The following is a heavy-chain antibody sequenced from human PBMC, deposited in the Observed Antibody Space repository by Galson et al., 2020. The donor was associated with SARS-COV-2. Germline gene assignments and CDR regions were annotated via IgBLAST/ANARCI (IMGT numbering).Heavy chain of an antibody. J-gene: IGHJ4*02. D-gene: IGHD3-9*01. CDR1: GGSISSSSYY. CDR3: ARHTDVLRYFDSYYFDY. CDR2: IYYSGST. Sequence: SETLSLTCTVSGGSISSSSYYWGWIRQPPGKGLEWIGSIYYSGSTYYNPSLKSRVTISVDTSKNQFSLKLSSVTAADTAVYYCARHTDVLRYFDSYYFDYWGQGTLVTVSS. V-gene: IGHV4-39*01.